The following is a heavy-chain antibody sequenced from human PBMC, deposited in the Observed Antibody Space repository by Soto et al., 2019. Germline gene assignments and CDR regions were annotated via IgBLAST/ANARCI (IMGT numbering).Heavy chain of an antibody. CDR2: IWYDGSNK. Sequence: QVQLVESGGGVVQPGRSLRLSCAASGFTFSSYGMHWVRQAPGKGLEWVAVIWYDGSNKYYADSVKGRFTISRDNSKNTLYLQMNSLRAEDTAVYYCARDGAVAGTFGYSYYGMDVWGQGTTVTVSS. J-gene: IGHJ6*02. D-gene: IGHD6-19*01. CDR3: ARDGAVAGTFGYSYYGMDV. CDR1: GFTFSSYG. V-gene: IGHV3-33*01.